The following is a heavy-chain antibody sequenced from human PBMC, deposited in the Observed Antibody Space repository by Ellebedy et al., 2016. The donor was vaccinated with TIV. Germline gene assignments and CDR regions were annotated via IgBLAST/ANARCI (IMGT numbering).Heavy chain of an antibody. CDR2: IYDSGST. J-gene: IGHJ5*02. V-gene: IGHV4-30-4*01. CDR1: GGSISSGDYA. Sequence: MPSETLSLTCSVSGGSISSGDYALTWIRQPPGKGLEWIGFIYDSGSTDYNPSLKSRVAMSVDTSKNQFSLKLTSVTAADTAVYYCARAEPVGFGPWGQGTLVTVSS. CDR3: ARAEPVGFGP.